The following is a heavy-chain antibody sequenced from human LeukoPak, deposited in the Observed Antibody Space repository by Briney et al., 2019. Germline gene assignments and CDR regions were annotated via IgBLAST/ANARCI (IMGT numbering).Heavy chain of an antibody. CDR3: ATGGYYFDY. CDR1: GFTFSNAW. D-gene: IGHD3-16*01. J-gene: IGHJ4*02. Sequence: GGSLRLSCAGSGFTFSNAWMNWVRQVPGKGLEWVGRIKSKPNGCTTDYAAPVKGRFSISRDDSKNTVYVQMNSLKTEDTAVYYCATGGYYFDYWGQGTLVTVSS. CDR2: IKSKPNGCTT. V-gene: IGHV3-15*01.